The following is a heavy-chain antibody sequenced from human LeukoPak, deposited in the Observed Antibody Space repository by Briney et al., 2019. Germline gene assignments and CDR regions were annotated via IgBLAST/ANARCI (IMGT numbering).Heavy chain of an antibody. CDR2: INSDGSST. CDR1: GFTFSSYW. Sequence: GGSLRLSCAASGFTFSSYWMHWVRQAPGKGLVWMSRINSDGSSTSYADSVKGRFTISRDNAKNTLYLQMNSLRAEDTAVYYCARPGGEQWLVRPNWYFDLWGRSTLVTVSS. D-gene: IGHD6-19*01. CDR3: ARPGGEQWLVRPNWYFDL. J-gene: IGHJ2*01. V-gene: IGHV3-74*01.